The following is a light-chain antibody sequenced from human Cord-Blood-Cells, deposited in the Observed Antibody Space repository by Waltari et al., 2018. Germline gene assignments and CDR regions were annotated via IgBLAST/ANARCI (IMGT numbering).Light chain of an antibody. CDR2: AAS. Sequence: DIQMTHSPSSLSPSVGERVTLTCRASQSISSYLNWYQQKPGKAPKLLIYAASSLQSGVPSRFSGSGSGTDFTLTISSLQPEDFATYYCQQSYSTPRSFGQGTKLEIK. CDR1: QSISSY. J-gene: IGKJ2*03. CDR3: QQSYSTPRS. V-gene: IGKV1-39*01.